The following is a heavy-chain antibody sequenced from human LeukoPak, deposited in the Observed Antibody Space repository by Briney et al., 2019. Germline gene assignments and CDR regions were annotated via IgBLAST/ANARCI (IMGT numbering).Heavy chain of an antibody. J-gene: IGHJ4*02. CDR1: GYGLTNFW. Sequence: GESLKISCKVSGYGLTNFWINWVRQMPGKGLEWMGRIDPSDSYSNYNPSFQGHVSLSADKSTTTAYLQWSSLKASDTAIYYCVTDYGDYFDYWGQGTLVIASS. CDR3: VTDYGDYFDY. D-gene: IGHD4-17*01. V-gene: IGHV5-10-1*01. CDR2: IDPSDSYS.